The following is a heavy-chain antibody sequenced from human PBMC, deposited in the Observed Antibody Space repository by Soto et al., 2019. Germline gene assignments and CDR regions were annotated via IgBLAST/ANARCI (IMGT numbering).Heavy chain of an antibody. D-gene: IGHD1-26*01. V-gene: IGHV4-4*02. CDR3: VGGRDYDY. J-gene: IGHJ4*02. CDR2: IANDGHT. CDR1: SGSMTTGGV. Sequence: PSETLSLTCDVSSGSMTTGGVGNGVRQFPGKGLEWIGEIANDGHTNDNPSRSGRVTMSVDLSNSQFSLKVASVTAADTAVYFCVGGRDYDYWGQGTLVTVSS.